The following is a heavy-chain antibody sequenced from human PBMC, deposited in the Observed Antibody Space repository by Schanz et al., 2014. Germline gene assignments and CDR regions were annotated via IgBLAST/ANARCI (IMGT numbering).Heavy chain of an antibody. V-gene: IGHV3-30*04. D-gene: IGHD6-25*01. J-gene: IGHJ4*02. CDR3: ARDGRKYSSGTLDYFDN. CDR2: ISYGGSDK. Sequence: VQLAESGGALEQPGGSLRLSCAASGFTFSTYAMHWVRQAPGKGLEWVAVISYGGSDKYYTDSVKGHFTISRDDSKNTLYLQMNSLRAEDTAIYYCARDGRKYSSGTLDYFDNWGQGTLVTVSS. CDR1: GFTFSTYA.